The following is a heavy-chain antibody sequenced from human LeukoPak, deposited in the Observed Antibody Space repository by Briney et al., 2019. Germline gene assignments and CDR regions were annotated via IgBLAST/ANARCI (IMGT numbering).Heavy chain of an antibody. Sequence: GGSLRLSCAASGFSFSSYGIHWARQAPGKGLDWVAVIWYDGNSQYYADSVKGRFTISRDNSKNTLYLQMNSLRAEDTAVYYCAKDWHTVTSFDYWGQGTLVTVSS. J-gene: IGHJ4*02. CDR2: IWYDGNSQ. V-gene: IGHV3-30*02. CDR1: GFSFSSYG. CDR3: AKDWHTVTSFDY. D-gene: IGHD4-17*01.